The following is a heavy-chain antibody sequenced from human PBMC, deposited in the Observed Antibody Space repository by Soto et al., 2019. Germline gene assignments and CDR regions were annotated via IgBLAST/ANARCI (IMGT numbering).Heavy chain of an antibody. CDR3: AREGVVPGSQDF. CDR1: RESVCISG. D-gene: IGHD2-15*01. J-gene: IGHJ4*01. CDR2: IWYDGSNK. V-gene: IGHV3-33*01. Sequence: CSAACRESVCISGIHLVRQAPGKGLEWVALIWYDGSNKYYADSVKGRFIVSRDNTNNTVYLQLNRLTADDTAMYYCAREGVVPGSQDFWCPGTLVTVS.